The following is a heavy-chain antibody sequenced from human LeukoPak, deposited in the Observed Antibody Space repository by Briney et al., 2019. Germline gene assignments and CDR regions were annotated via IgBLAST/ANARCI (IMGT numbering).Heavy chain of an antibody. CDR1: GISFSTYV. D-gene: IGHD2-15*01. CDR2: ISGSGGDS. CDR3: AKGSGDSCYSGSDY. V-gene: IGHV3-23*01. J-gene: IGHJ4*02. Sequence: QTGGSLRLSCAVSGISFSTYVMAWARQAPGKGLECVAAISGSGGDSYYAASVKGRFTISRDKSKNTLYLQMNSLRAEDTAIFYCAKGSGDSCYSGSDYWGQGTLVTVSS.